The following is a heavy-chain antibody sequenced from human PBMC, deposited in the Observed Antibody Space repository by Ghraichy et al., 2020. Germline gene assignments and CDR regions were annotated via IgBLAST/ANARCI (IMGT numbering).Heavy chain of an antibody. CDR3: ERDWAPYYFEN. V-gene: IGHV3-66*01. D-gene: IGHD3-16*01. Sequence: LSLTCAGSGFSVTMSYMSWVRQAPGKGLEWIASIYSGGATYYADSVKGRFTISRDTSKNAIYLEMESLKAEDTAVYYCERDWAPYYFENWGQGTLATVAS. CDR1: GFSVTMSY. CDR2: IYSGGAT. J-gene: IGHJ4*02.